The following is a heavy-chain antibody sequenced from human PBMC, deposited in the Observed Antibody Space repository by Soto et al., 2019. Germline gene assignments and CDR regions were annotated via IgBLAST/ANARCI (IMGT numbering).Heavy chain of an antibody. D-gene: IGHD6-13*01. CDR2: SYHSGST. Sequence: QVQLQESGPGLVKPSGTLSLTCAVSGGSISSSNWWSWVRQPPGKGLEWIGESYHSGSTTYNPSLKRRVTMSVDKAKNQFSLRLSSVTAADTAVYYCARAAMGGSSWPFDYWGQGALGTVSS. CDR3: ARAAMGGSSWPFDY. V-gene: IGHV4-4*02. J-gene: IGHJ4*02. CDR1: GGSISSSNW.